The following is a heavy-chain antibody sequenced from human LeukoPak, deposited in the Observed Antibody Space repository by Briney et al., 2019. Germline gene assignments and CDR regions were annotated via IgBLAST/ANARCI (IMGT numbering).Heavy chain of an antibody. CDR3: ALMRDGYTH. CDR1: GFIFSNYG. Sequence: GGSLRLSCTASGFIFSNYGMHWVRQAPGKGLEWVAFIRHDGSHKSYADSVKGRFTISRDNSKNTLSLQMSSLRADDTAVYYCALMRDGYTHWGQGLLVTVS. CDR2: IRHDGSHK. J-gene: IGHJ4*02. V-gene: IGHV3-30*02. D-gene: IGHD5-24*01.